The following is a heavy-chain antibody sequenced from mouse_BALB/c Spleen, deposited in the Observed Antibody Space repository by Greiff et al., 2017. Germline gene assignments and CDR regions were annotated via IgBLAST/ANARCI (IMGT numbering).Heavy chain of an antibody. V-gene: IGHV5-6*01. CDR3: ARRGDYDGAGYAMDY. CDR1: GFTFSSYG. CDR2: ISSGGSYT. J-gene: IGHJ4*01. Sequence: EVQVVESGGDLVKPGGSLKLSCAASGFTFSSYGMSWVRQTPDKRLEWVATISSGGSYTYYPDSVKGRFTISRDNAKNTLYLQMSSLKSEDTAMYYCARRGDYDGAGYAMDYWGQGTSVTVSS. D-gene: IGHD2-4*01.